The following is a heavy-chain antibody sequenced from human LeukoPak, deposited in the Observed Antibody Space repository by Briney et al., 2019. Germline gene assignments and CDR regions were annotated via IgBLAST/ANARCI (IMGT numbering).Heavy chain of an antibody. CDR3: ARDRLTTVTTFHFDY. J-gene: IGHJ4*02. V-gene: IGHV3-33*08. CDR1: GFTFRSYW. Sequence: GGSLRLSCAASGFTFRSYWMNWARQAPGKGLEWVAVIWSDTTNKYYADSVKGRFTISRDNSKNTLYLQMSSLRAEDTAMYYCARDRLTTVTTFHFDYWGQGTLVTVSS. CDR2: IWSDTTNK. D-gene: IGHD4-17*01.